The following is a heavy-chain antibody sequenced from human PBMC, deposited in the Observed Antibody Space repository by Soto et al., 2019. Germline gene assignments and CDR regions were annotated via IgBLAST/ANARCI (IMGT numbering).Heavy chain of an antibody. V-gene: IGHV5-51*01. CDR2: IYPDDSDT. CDR1: GYSFSKYY. D-gene: IGHD2-15*01. CDR3: VRMGFSGGGYLSYYYYGMDV. Sequence: PGESLKISCKGSGYSFSKYYIGWVRQMPGKDLELMAIIYPDDSDTRYSPSFQGQVTISADKSISTAYLQWSSLKASDTAMYYCVRMGFSGGGYLSYYYYGMDVWGQGTTVTVSS. J-gene: IGHJ6*02.